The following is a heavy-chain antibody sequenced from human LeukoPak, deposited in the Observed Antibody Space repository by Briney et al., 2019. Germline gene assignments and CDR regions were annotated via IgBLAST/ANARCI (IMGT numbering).Heavy chain of an antibody. V-gene: IGHV1-69*06. J-gene: IGHJ4*02. D-gene: IGHD2-15*01. CDR3: ARLGCSGGSCYGPNFDY. CDR2: IIPIFGTA. CDR1: GGTFSSYA. Sequence: GASVKVSCKASGGTFSSYAISWVRQAPGQGLEWMGGIIPIFGTANYAQKFQGRVTITADKSTSTAYMGLSSLRSEDTAVYYCARLGCSGGSCYGPNFDYWGQGTLVTVSS.